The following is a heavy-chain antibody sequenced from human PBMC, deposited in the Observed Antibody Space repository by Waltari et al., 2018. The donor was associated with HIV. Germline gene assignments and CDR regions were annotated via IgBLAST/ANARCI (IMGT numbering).Heavy chain of an antibody. CDR2: INHSGKT. CDR3: ARRRWRTTMVFVVKGGVFDI. V-gene: IGHV4-34*02. D-gene: IGHD2-21*01. CDR1: GGALNNFF. Sequence: QVQLQQWGAGLVKPAETLSLNCAVYGGALNNFFRSFVRPSPGKGFEWIGEINHSGKTDYNPSLKGRVSLSIDPSKKQFYLELTSMTVADTAIYYCARRRWRTTMVFVVKGGVFDIWGQGTEVTVSS. J-gene: IGHJ3*02.